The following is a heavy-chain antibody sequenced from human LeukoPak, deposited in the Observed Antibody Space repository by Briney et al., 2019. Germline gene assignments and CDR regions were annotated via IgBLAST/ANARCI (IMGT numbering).Heavy chain of an antibody. CDR3: AKDYYFDISGYPRYFDY. D-gene: IGHD3-22*01. J-gene: IGHJ4*02. CDR1: GFTFSSYA. CDR2: ISGSGGST. Sequence: PGGTLRLSCAASGFTFSSYAMSWVRQAPGKGLEWVSAISGSGGSTYYADPVKGRFTISRDNSKNTLYLQMNRLRAEDTAVYYCAKDYYFDISGYPRYFDYWGQGTLVTVSS. V-gene: IGHV3-23*01.